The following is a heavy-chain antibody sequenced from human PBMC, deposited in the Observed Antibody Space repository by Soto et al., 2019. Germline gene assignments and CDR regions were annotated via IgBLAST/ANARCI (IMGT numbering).Heavy chain of an antibody. V-gene: IGHV4-34*01. CDR1: GGSFSDYY. CDR2: INHSGKT. J-gene: IGHJ4*02. D-gene: IGHD3-10*01. Sequence: QVQLQQWGAGLLKPSETLSLTCAVYGGSFSDYYWSWIRQPPGKGLEWIGEINHSGKTNYSPSLTRRVTISVDTSKNQFSLKLSSVTAADTAVYYCARSGHLFDYWGQGISVTVSS. CDR3: ARSGHLFDY.